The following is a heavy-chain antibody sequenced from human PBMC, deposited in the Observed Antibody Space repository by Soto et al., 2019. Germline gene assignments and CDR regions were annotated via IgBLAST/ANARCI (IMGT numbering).Heavy chain of an antibody. CDR3: ARHAVHGRGCTDD. J-gene: IGHJ4*02. D-gene: IGHD6-19*01. CDR1: GGSISSSSYY. V-gene: IGHV4-39*01. CDR2: IYYSGST. Sequence: SETLSLTCTVSGGSISSSSYYWGWIRQPPGKGLEWIGSIYYSGSTYYNPSLKSRVTISVDTSKNQFSLKLSSVTAADTAVYYCARHAVHGRGCTDDRGQGTLVTVSS.